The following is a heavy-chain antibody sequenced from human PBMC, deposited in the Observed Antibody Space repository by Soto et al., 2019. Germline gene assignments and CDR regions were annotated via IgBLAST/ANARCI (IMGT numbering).Heavy chain of an antibody. CDR1: GGTFNNDA. V-gene: IGHV1-69*06. CDR2: IIPLFDTA. Sequence: GPSVKVSCKASGGTFNNDAISWVRQAPGQGLEWMGGIIPLFDTANYAQKFQGRVTFTADKSTGTAYMELSSLRSEDTAVYFCAREDLDDIMSGYFLSYGMDVWGQGTTVTVSS. J-gene: IGHJ6*02. CDR3: AREDLDDIMSGYFLSYGMDV. D-gene: IGHD3-9*01.